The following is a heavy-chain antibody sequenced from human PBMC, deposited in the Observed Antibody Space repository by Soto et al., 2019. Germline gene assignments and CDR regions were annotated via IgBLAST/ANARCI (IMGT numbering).Heavy chain of an antibody. V-gene: IGHV3-30-3*01. CDR3: ARPVVAGTPDY. CDR2: ISADGSSQ. CDR1: GFTFSRSP. Sequence: QVQLVESGGGEVQPGTSLRLSCAASGFTFSRSPMHWVQQAPGKGLDWVGLISADGSSQHYADSVRGRFIISRDNFRNTMSLQMYRLKPEDTAVYYCARPVVAGTPDYWGQGALVSVSS. D-gene: IGHD2-15*01. J-gene: IGHJ4*02.